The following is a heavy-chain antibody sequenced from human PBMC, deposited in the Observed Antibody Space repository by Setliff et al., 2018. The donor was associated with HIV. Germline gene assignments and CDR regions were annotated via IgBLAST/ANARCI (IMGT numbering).Heavy chain of an antibody. CDR2: IYSGGST. CDR3: ARGTAYYNFWSGYSQDYYYYMDV. CDR1: GGSIGGYY. D-gene: IGHD3-3*01. Sequence: PSETLSLTCTVSGGSIGGYYWSWIRQPPGTGLEWLGCIYSGGSTNYNPSLESRVTISLDTSRNQFSLRLTSVTAADTAVYYCARGTAYYNFWSGYSQDYYYYMDVWGKGTTVTVSS. V-gene: IGHV4-4*08. J-gene: IGHJ6*03.